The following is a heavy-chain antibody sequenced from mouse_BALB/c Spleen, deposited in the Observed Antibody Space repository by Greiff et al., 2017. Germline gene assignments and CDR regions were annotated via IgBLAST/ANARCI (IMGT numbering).Heavy chain of an antibody. J-gene: IGHJ2*01. D-gene: IGHD3-2*02. CDR3: TRDLRASDY. CDR1: GFTFSSYT. CDR2: ISSGGSYT. Sequence: EVQVVESGGGLVKPGGSLKLSCAASGFTFSSYTMSWVRQTPEKRLEWVATISSGGSYTYYPDSVKGRFTISRDNAKNTLYLQMSSLKSEDTAMYYCTRDLRASDYWGQGTTLTVSS. V-gene: IGHV5-6-4*01.